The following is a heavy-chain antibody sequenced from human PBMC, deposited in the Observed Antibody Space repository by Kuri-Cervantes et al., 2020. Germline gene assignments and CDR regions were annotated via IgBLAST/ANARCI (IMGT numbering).Heavy chain of an antibody. CDR3: AKTIVGATTDGYYGMDV. CDR1: GFTFSDYY. Sequence: GESLKISCAASGFTFSDYYMSWIRQAPGKGLEWVSYISSSGSTIYYADSVKGRFTISRDNAKNSLYLQMNSLRAEDTAVYYCAKTIVGATTDGYYGMDVWGQGTTVTVSS. V-gene: IGHV3-11*04. CDR2: ISSSGSTI. D-gene: IGHD1-26*01. J-gene: IGHJ6*02.